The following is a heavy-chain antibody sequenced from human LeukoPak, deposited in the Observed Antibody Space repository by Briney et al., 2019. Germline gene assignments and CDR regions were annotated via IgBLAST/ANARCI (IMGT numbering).Heavy chain of an antibody. V-gene: IGHV3-7*01. CDR2: IKQDGSEK. Sequence: GGSLRLSCAASGFTFSSYSMNWVRQAPGKGLEWVANIKQDGSEKYYVDSVKGRFTISRDNAKNSLYLQMNSLRAEDTAVYYCASEDSSDYSPRYWGQGTLVTVSS. CDR1: GFTFSSYS. CDR3: ASEDSSDYSPRY. D-gene: IGHD3-22*01. J-gene: IGHJ4*02.